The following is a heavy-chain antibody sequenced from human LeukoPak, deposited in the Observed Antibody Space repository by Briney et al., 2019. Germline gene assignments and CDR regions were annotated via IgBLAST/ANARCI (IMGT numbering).Heavy chain of an antibody. D-gene: IGHD3-3*01. J-gene: IGHJ4*02. CDR2: IYPGDSDT. V-gene: IGHV5-51*01. Sequence: GESLKISCKGSGYSFTSYWIGWVRQVPGKGLEWMGIIYPGDSDTRYSPSFQGQVTISADKSISTAYLQWSSLKASDTAMYYCARQNYDFWSGYSDYFDYWGQGTLVTVSS. CDR3: ARQNYDFWSGYSDYFDY. CDR1: GYSFTSYW.